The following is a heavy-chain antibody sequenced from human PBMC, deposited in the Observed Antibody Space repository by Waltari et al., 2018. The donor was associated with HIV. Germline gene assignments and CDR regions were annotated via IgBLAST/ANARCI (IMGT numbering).Heavy chain of an antibody. CDR2: ILPIFGTA. CDR1: GGTFSSYA. CDR3: ASNHGYSGYDYFDY. V-gene: IGHV1-69*01. Sequence: QVQLVQSGAEVKKPGSSVKVSCKASGGTFSSYAISWVRQAHGQGLEWMEGILPIFGTANYAQRFQGRVPITAIESTSTAYMELSSLRSEDTAVYYCASNHGYSGYDYFDYWGQGTLVTVSS. J-gene: IGHJ4*02. D-gene: IGHD5-12*01.